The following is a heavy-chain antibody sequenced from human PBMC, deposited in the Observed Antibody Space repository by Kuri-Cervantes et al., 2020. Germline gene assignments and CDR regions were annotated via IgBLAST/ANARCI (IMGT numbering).Heavy chain of an antibody. J-gene: IGHJ3*02. CDR1: GFTFSPYS. D-gene: IGHD4-17*01. CDR3: VRSDDYGSHDAIDI. CDR2: INGDGSST. Sequence: GESLKISCSASGFTFSPYSMHWVRQDPGKGLVWVSRINGDGSSTNYADSVKGRFTISRDNAKNTLYLQMNSLRAEDTAVYYCVRSDDYGSHDAIDIWGQGTVVTVSS. V-gene: IGHV3-74*01.